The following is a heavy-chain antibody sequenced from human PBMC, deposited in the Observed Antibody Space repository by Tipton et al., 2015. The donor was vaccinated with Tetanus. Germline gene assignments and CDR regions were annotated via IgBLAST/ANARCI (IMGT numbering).Heavy chain of an antibody. Sequence: TLSLTCTVSGGSINTGDFLWTWIRQHPRTGLEWIGYISNRGNSYSNPSLKGRVSLSVDKSASQFSLRLTSVTSADSAVYYCAAESVRGNNCFDPWGQGVLVNVSS. J-gene: IGHJ5*02. CDR2: ISNRGNS. CDR1: GGSINTGDFL. D-gene: IGHD2-8*01. CDR3: AAESVRGNNCFDP. V-gene: IGHV4-31*03.